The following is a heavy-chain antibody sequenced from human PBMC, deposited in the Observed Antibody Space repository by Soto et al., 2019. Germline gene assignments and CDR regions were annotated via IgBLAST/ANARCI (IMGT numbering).Heavy chain of an antibody. V-gene: IGHV1-18*01. D-gene: IGHD3-16*02. CDR3: ARILREEDYVWGSYPAAYYYYGMDV. CDR2: ISAYNGNT. CDR1: GYTFTSYG. J-gene: IGHJ6*02. Sequence: GASVKVSCKASGYTFTSYGISWVRQAPGQGLEWMGWISAYNGNTNYAQKLQGRVTMTTDTSTSTAYMELRSLRSDDTAVYYCARILREEDYVWGSYPAAYYYYGMDVWGQGTTVTVSS.